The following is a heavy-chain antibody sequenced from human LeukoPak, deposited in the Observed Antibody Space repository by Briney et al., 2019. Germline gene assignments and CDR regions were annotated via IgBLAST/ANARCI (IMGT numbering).Heavy chain of an antibody. CDR1: GYTFTGYY. J-gene: IGHJ4*02. CDR2: INPNSGGT. V-gene: IGHV1-2*02. D-gene: IGHD3-22*01. Sequence: ASVKVSRKASGYTFTGYYMHWLRHAPGQGLEWMGWINPNSGGTNYAQKCQGRVTMTRDTSISTAYMELSSLRSDDTAVYYCARLPGGDYYDSSGYPNYPSAPFDYWGQGTLVTVSS. CDR3: ARLPGGDYYDSSGYPNYPSAPFDY.